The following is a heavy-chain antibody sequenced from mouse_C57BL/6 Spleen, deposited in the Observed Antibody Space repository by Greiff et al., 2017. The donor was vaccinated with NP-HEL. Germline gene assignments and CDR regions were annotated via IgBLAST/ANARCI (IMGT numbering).Heavy chain of an antibody. CDR1: GYTFTSYW. CDR2: IDTYSGGT. Sequence: QVQLKQPGAELVQPGASVKLSCTASGYTFTSYWMHWVKQRPGRGLEWIGRIDTYSGGTKYNEKFKSKATLTVDKPSSTAYMQFSSRTSEDSAVYYCARSDDYYVFAYWGQGTLVTVSA. CDR3: ARSDDYYVFAY. J-gene: IGHJ3*01. V-gene: IGHV1-72*01. D-gene: IGHD2-3*01.